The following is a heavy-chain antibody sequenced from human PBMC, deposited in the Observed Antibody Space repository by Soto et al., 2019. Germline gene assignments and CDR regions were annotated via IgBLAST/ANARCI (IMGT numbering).Heavy chain of an antibody. V-gene: IGHV3-73*01. J-gene: IGHJ6*03. D-gene: IGHD2-2*01. CDR1: GFTFSGSA. Sequence: GGSLRLSCAASGFTFSGSAMHWVRQASGKGLEWVGRIRSKANSYATAYAASVKGRFTISRDDSKNTAYLQMNSLKTEDTAVYYCTRMKDVVVPAAMALDYYYYMDVWGKGTTVTVSS. CDR3: TRMKDVVVPAAMALDYYYYMDV. CDR2: IRSKANSYAT.